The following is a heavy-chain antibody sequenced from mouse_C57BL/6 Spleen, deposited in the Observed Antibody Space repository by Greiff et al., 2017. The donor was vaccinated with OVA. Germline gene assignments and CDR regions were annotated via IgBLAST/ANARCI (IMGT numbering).Heavy chain of an antibody. D-gene: IGHD1-1*01. J-gene: IGHJ4*01. V-gene: IGHV1-64*01. CDR3: ATPGSRGYYAMDY. Sequence: VQLQQPGAELVKPGASVKLSCKASGYPFTSYWMHWVKQRPGQGLEWIGMIHPNSGSTNYNEKFKSKATLTVDKSSSTAYMQLSSLTSEDSAVYYCATPGSRGYYAMDYWGQGTSVTVSS. CDR1: GYPFTSYW. CDR2: IHPNSGST.